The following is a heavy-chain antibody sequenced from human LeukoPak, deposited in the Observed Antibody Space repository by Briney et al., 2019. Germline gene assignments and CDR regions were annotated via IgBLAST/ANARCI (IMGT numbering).Heavy chain of an antibody. V-gene: IGHV4-59*08. J-gene: IGHJ4*02. CDR1: GGSTTSFY. CDR3: ARVYSSSSLGP. Sequence: PESPSLTRIVPGGSTTSFYWGWSWHPPGEGLEWIGYMDYSGSTNYNPSLKSRVTISVDTSKNQFSLKLSSVTAADTAVYYCARVYSSSSLGPWGQGTLVTVSS. D-gene: IGHD6-13*01. CDR2: MDYSGST.